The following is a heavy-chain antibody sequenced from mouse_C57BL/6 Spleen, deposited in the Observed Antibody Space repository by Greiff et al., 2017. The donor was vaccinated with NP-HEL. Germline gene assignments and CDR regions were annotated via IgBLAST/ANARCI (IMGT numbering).Heavy chain of an antibody. CDR3: ASDDYGNSYYYAMDY. V-gene: IGHV1-22*01. CDR1: GYTFTDYN. D-gene: IGHD2-1*01. CDR2: INPNNGGT. J-gene: IGHJ4*01. Sequence: VHVKQSGPELVKPGASVKMSCKASGYTFTDYNMHWVKQSHGKSLEWIGYINPNNGGTSYNQKFKGKATLTVNKSSSTAYMELRSLTSEDSAVYYCASDDYGNSYYYAMDYWGQGTSVTVSS.